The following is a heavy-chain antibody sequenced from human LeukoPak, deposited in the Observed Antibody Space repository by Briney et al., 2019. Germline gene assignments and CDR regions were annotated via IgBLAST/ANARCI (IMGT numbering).Heavy chain of an antibody. J-gene: IGHJ4*02. V-gene: IGHV3-33*01. CDR2: IWYDGSNK. CDR3: ARVRRSSWYTHIFDH. Sequence: GRSLRLSCAASGFTFSSYGMHWVRQAPGKGLEWVAVIWYDGSNKYYADSVKGRFTISRDNSKNTLYLQMNSLRAEDTAVYYCARVRRSSWYTHIFDHWGQGTLVTVSS. CDR1: GFTFSSYG. D-gene: IGHD6-13*01.